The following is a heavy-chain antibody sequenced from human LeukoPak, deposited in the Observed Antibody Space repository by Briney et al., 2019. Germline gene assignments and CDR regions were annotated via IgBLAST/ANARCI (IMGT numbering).Heavy chain of an antibody. D-gene: IGHD3/OR15-3a*01. CDR2: IYPGDSDT. J-gene: IGHJ4*02. V-gene: IGHV5-51*01. CDR3: ARLSGDWDRGSYFDY. Sequence: GESLKISCKGSGYSFTSYWIAWVRQMPGKGLEWMGIIYPGDSDTRYSPSFQGQVTISGGKSISTAYLQWSSLKASDTAMYYCARLSGDWDRGSYFDYWGQGTLVTVSS. CDR1: GYSFTSYW.